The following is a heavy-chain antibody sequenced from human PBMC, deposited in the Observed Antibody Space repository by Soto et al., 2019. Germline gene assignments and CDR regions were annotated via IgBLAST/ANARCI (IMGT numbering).Heavy chain of an antibody. Sequence: ASVKVSCKASGYTFTSYAMHWVRQAPGQRLEWMGWINAGNGNTKYSQKFQGRVTITRDASASTAYMELSSLRSEDTAVYYCARTTDKRPTVVVGFLDYWGQGTLVTVPQ. D-gene: IGHD3-22*01. V-gene: IGHV1-3*01. CDR1: GYTFTSYA. CDR3: ARTTDKRPTVVVGFLDY. CDR2: INAGNGNT. J-gene: IGHJ4*02.